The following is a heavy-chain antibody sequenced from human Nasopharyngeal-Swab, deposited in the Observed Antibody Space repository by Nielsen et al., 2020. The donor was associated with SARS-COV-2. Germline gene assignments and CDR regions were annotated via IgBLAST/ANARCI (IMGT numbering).Heavy chain of an antibody. Sequence: KVSCKGSGYSFTSYWISWVRQMPGKGLEWMGRIDPSDSYSNYSPSFQGHVTISADKSISTAYLQWSSLKASDTAMYYCARQYSSSSYWGQGTLVTVSS. V-gene: IGHV5-10-1*01. CDR3: ARQYSSSSY. J-gene: IGHJ4*02. CDR2: IDPSDSYS. CDR1: GYSFTSYW. D-gene: IGHD6-6*01.